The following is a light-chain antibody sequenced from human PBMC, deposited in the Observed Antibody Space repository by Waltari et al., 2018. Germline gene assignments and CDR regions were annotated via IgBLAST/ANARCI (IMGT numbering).Light chain of an antibody. CDR3: SSYTSSSTPWV. Sequence: QSALTQPASVSGSPGQSITISCTGTNSDVGGYNYVSWYQQHPGKAPKLMIYYVSKRPSGVSNRFSGSNSGNTASLTISGLQAEDEADYYCSSYTSSSTPWVFGGGTKLTVL. CDR1: NSDVGGYNY. CDR2: YVS. J-gene: IGLJ3*02. V-gene: IGLV2-14*01.